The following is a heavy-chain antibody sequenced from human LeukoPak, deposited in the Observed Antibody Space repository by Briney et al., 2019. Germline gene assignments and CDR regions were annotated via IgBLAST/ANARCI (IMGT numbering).Heavy chain of an antibody. Sequence: SETLSLTCTASGGSISSSSYYWGWIRQPPGKGLEWIGSISYTGTTYYTPSLKSRVTVSVDTSKNQFSLQLSSVTAADTAVYYCARHRFVIVRGEGWFDPWGQGTLVTVSS. CDR3: ARHRFVIVRGEGWFDP. J-gene: IGHJ5*02. CDR2: ISYTGTT. D-gene: IGHD3-10*01. CDR1: GGSISSSSYY. V-gene: IGHV4-39*01.